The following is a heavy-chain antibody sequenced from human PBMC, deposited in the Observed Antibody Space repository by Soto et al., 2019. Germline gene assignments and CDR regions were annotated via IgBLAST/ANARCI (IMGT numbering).Heavy chain of an antibody. D-gene: IGHD2-15*01. CDR1: GFTFSSYW. CDR3: AREVPIVVVVASQSYYYMDV. V-gene: IGHV3-7*01. CDR2: IKQDGSEK. Sequence: TGGSLRLSCAASGFTFSSYWMSWVRQAPGKGLEWVANIKQDGSEKYYVDSVKGRFTISRDNAKNSLYLQMNSLRAEDTAVYYCAREVPIVVVVASQSYYYMDVWGKGTTVTVSS. J-gene: IGHJ6*03.